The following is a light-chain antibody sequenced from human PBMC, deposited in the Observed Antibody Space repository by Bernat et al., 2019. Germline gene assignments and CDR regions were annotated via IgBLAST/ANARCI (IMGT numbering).Light chain of an antibody. Sequence: DIQMTQSPSSLSASLGDRVTITCRASQSISNYVNWYQKKPGKVPKLLTYAASSLQSGVPSRFSGSGSGTDFTLTISSLKPEDFAAYYCQHSSSAPFTFGGGTKVEIK. CDR1: QSISNY. J-gene: IGKJ4*01. CDR2: AAS. V-gene: IGKV1-39*01. CDR3: QHSSSAPFT.